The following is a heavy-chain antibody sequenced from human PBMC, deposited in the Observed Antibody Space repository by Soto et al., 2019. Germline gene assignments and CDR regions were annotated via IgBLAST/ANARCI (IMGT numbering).Heavy chain of an antibody. CDR1: GFTFSDFY. D-gene: IGHD3-10*01. CDR3: ARDRGALYYYYYGMDV. Sequence: QVQLVESGGGLVKPGGSLRLSCAASGFTFSDFYMSWIRRAPGKGLEWLSYISSNDYTVYYADSVKGRFTISRDNAKNXLYLQMNSLRAEDTAVYYCARDRGALYYYYYGMDVWGQGTTVTVSS. V-gene: IGHV3-11*01. J-gene: IGHJ6*02. CDR2: ISSNDYTV.